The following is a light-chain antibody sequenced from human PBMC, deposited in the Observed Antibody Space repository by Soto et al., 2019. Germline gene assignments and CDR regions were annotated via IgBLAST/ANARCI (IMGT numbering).Light chain of an antibody. CDR3: QSYDSSNHNWV. CDR1: SGSIASNY. J-gene: IGLJ3*02. V-gene: IGLV6-57*01. Sequence: NFMLTQPHSVSESPGKTVTISCTRSSGSIASNYVQWYQQRPGSSPTTVIYEDNQRPSVVPDRFSCSIDSSSNSASLPISGLKTEDEADYYCQSYDSSNHNWVFGGGTKLTVL. CDR2: EDN.